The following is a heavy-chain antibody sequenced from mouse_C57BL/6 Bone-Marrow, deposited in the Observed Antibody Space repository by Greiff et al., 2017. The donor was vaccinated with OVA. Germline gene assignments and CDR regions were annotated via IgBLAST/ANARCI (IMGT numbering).Heavy chain of an antibody. D-gene: IGHD1-1*01. V-gene: IGHV3-6*02. Sequence: EVQLQESGPGLVKPSQSLSLTCSVTGYSITSGYYWNWIRQFPGNKLEWMGYISYDGSNNYNPSLKNRISITRDTSKNQFFLKLNSVTTEDTATYYCAREPLANFYFDYWGQGTTLTVSS. J-gene: IGHJ2*01. CDR1: GYSITSGYY. CDR3: AREPLANFYFDY. CDR2: ISYDGSN.